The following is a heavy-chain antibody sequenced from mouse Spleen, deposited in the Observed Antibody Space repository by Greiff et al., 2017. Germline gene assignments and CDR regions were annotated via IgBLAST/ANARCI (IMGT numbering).Heavy chain of an antibody. Sequence: VQLQQSGPELVKPGASVKISCKASGYAFSSSWMNWVKQRPGKGLEWIGRIYPGDGDTNYNGKFKGKATLTADKSSSTAYMQLSSLTSEDSAVYFCARADGYTEDYWGQGTTLTVSS. CDR1: GYAFSSSW. CDR2: IYPGDGDT. V-gene: IGHV1-82*01. J-gene: IGHJ2*01. D-gene: IGHD2-3*01. CDR3: ARADGYTEDY.